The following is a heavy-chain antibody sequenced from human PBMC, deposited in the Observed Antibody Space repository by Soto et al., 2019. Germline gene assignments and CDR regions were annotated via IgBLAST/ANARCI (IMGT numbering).Heavy chain of an antibody. J-gene: IGHJ6*02. V-gene: IGHV4-31*03. CDR2: IYYSGIS. D-gene: IGHD5-18*01. Sequence: TLSLTCTVSGGSTSSGGLYWSWIRQHPGKGLEWIGYIYYSGISYYNPSLKSRVSISLDTSRNQFSMTLNSVTAADTAVYYCARNGYTYGMDVWGQGATVTVSS. CDR3: ARNGYTYGMDV. CDR1: GGSTSSGGLY.